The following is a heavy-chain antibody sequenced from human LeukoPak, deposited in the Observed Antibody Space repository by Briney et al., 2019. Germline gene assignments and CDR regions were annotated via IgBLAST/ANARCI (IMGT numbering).Heavy chain of an antibody. V-gene: IGHV3-7*03. CDR3: ARARPYCSGGSCYSAPFDY. J-gene: IGHJ4*02. CDR1: GFTFSGYW. Sequence: GGSLRLSCAASGFTFSGYWMSWVRQAPGKGLEWVANIKQDGSEKYYVDSVKGRFTISRDNAKNSLYLQMNSLRAEDTAVYYCARARPYCSGGSCYSAPFDYWGQGTLVTVSS. CDR2: IKQDGSEK. D-gene: IGHD2-15*01.